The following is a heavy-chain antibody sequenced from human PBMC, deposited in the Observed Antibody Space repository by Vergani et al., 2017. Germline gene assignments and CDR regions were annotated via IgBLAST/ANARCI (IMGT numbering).Heavy chain of an antibody. J-gene: IGHJ6*02. D-gene: IGHD3-10*01. V-gene: IGHV3-7*01. CDR1: GFTFSSDW. CDR3: ARVTYCYGSGSPSANYYSNGMYV. Sequence: EVEVVESGGGLVQPGGSLRLPCAASGFTFSSDWMSWVRQAPGKGLEWVANIKQDGSEKYYVVSVKGRFTISRDNAKNSLYLQMNSLRAGDTAVYSCARVTYCYGSGSPSANYYSNGMYVWDQGTTVTVS. CDR2: IKQDGSEK.